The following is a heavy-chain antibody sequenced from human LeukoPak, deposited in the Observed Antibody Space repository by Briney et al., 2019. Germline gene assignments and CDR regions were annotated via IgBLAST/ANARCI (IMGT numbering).Heavy chain of an antibody. J-gene: IGHJ4*02. CDR3: ARGGRSTYFDWSPDY. CDR1: GFTFADYS. V-gene: IGHV3-21*01. Sequence: GGSLRLSCAASGFTFADYSMNWVRQAPGKGLEWVSSISSSSSYIFYADSVKGRFTISRDNARNSLFLQMNSLRAEDTAVYYCARGGRSTYFDWSPDYWGQGTLVTVSS. D-gene: IGHD3-9*01. CDR2: ISSSSSYI.